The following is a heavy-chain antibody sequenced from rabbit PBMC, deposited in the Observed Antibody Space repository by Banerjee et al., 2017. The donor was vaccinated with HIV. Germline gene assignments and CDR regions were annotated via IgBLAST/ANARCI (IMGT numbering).Heavy chain of an antibody. CDR2: INTSSGNT. J-gene: IGHJ3*01. D-gene: IGHD7-1*01. Sequence: QEQLEESGGDLVKPGASLTLTCKASGFDFSSNAMSWVRQAPGKGLEWIACINTSSGNTVYASWAKGRFTISRTSSTTVTLQMTSLTAADTATYFCARDLAAVTGWNFGLWGQGTLVTVS. V-gene: IGHV1S45*01. CDR1: GFDFSSNA. CDR3: ARDLAAVTGWNFGL.